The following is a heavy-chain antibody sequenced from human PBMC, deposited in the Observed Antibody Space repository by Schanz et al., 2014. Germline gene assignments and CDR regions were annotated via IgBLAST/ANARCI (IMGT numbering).Heavy chain of an antibody. Sequence: QVQLVQSGAEVKKPGASVKVSCKASGYTFTSDSMHWVRQAPGQGLEWMGRIIPSLGLAKYEQKFQDKVTITTDTSTTTAYMDVSSLRSEDTAVYYCARGGSMVQEINFAYWGQGSLVTVSS. V-gene: IGHV1-46*03. CDR3: ARGGSMVQEINFAY. J-gene: IGHJ4*02. CDR1: GYTFTSDS. D-gene: IGHD3-10*01. CDR2: IIPSLGLA.